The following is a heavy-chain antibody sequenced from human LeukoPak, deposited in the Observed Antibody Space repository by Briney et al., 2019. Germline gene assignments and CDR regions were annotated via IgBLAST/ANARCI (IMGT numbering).Heavy chain of an antibody. CDR3: AKDQYDYVRGEFDY. CDR1: GFTFSSYD. V-gene: IGHV3-30*18. CDR2: ISYDGNDK. J-gene: IGHJ4*02. D-gene: IGHD3-16*01. Sequence: PGGSLRLSCAASGFTFSSYDMHWVRQAPGKGLEWVAVISYDGNDKHYADSVKGRFTISRDNSKNTPYLQMNSLRVEDTAVYYCAKDQYDYVRGEFDYWGQGTLVTVSS.